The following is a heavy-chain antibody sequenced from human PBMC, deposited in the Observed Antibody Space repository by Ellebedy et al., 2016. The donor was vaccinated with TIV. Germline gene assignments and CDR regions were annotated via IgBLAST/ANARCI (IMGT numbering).Heavy chain of an antibody. V-gene: IGHV4-4*02. J-gene: IGHJ6*02. CDR1: GASISSNNW. Sequence: SETLSLXCAVSGASISSNNWWSWVRQPPGNGLYWIGDLFHTGRTNYNPSLKSRVTISVEKSKNQFSLVLRTVTAADTAIYYCARILTAYYNQYYDGMGVWGQGTTVTVSS. D-gene: IGHD3-9*01. CDR2: LFHTGRT. CDR3: ARILTAYYNQYYDGMGV.